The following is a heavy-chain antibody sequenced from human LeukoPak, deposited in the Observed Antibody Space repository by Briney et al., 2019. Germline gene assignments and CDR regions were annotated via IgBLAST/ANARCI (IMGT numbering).Heavy chain of an antibody. D-gene: IGHD5-24*01. CDR1: GGSVSSHF. V-gene: IGHV4-59*02. Sequence: KPSETLSLTCTVSGGSVSSHFWSWIRQPPGKGLEWIGYIYNSGITNYNPSLKSRVTMSVDTSKNQFSLMLRSVTAADTAVYYCARAGTLQSNPSAFDIWGQGTMVTVSS. CDR2: IYNSGIT. CDR3: ARAGTLQSNPSAFDI. J-gene: IGHJ3*02.